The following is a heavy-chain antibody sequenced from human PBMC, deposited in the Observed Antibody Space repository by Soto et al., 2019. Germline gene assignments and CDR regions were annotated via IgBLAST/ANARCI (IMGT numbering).Heavy chain of an antibody. CDR1: GGSISSGGYY. CDR3: AKDRDGAAAGPTKFYGMDV. V-gene: IGHV4-31*03. CDR2: IYYSGST. Sequence: PSETLSLTCTVSGGSISSGGYYWSWIRQHPGKGLEWIGYIYYSGSTYYNPSLKSRVTISVDTSKNQFSLKLSSVTAADTAVYYCAKDRDGAAAGPTKFYGMDVWGQGTTVTVSS. J-gene: IGHJ6*02. D-gene: IGHD6-13*01.